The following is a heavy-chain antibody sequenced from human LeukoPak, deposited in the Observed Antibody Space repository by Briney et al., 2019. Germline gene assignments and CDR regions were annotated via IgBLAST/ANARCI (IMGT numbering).Heavy chain of an antibody. J-gene: IGHJ4*02. D-gene: IGHD6-6*01. V-gene: IGHV3-74*01. Sequence: GGSLRLSCADSGFTLRNFWVHWVRQPPGKGLVWVSRINPDGSITNYADSVKGRFTISRDNAKNTLYPQMNSLRAEDTAVYYCARDRLRLAPRTEFDYWGQGTLVTVSS. CDR2: INPDGSIT. CDR3: ARDRLRLAPRTEFDY. CDR1: GFTLRNFW.